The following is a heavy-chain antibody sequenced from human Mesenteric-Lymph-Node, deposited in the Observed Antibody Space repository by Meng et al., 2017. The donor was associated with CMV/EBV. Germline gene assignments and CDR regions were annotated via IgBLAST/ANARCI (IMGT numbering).Heavy chain of an antibody. CDR1: GFTFSSYE. V-gene: IGHV3-48*03. CDR2: INRGGGTT. CDR3: ARMAIPHSELDY. J-gene: IGHJ4*02. D-gene: IGHD1-14*01. Sequence: GESLKISCTASGFTFSSYEMNWVRQAPGKGLEWVSYINRGGGTTYYADSVKGRFTISRDNAKNSLYLQMNSLRAEDTAVYYCARMAIPHSELDYWGQGTLVTVSS.